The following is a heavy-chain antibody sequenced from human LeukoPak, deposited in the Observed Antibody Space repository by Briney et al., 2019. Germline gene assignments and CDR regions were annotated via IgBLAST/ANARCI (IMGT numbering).Heavy chain of an antibody. CDR2: IYSGGST. Sequence: PGGSLRLSCAASGFTVSSNYMSWVRQAPGKGLEWVSVIYSGGSTYYADSVKGRFTISRDNSKNTLYLQMNSLRAEDTAVYYCARGGGYCDSSGYPYFDYWGQGTLVTVSS. D-gene: IGHD3-22*01. V-gene: IGHV3-53*01. CDR3: ARGGGYCDSSGYPYFDY. J-gene: IGHJ4*02. CDR1: GFTVSSNY.